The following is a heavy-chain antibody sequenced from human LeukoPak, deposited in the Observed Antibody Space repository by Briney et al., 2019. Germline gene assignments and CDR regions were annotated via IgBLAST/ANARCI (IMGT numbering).Heavy chain of an antibody. D-gene: IGHD6-6*01. V-gene: IGHV3-7*03. J-gene: IGHJ5*02. CDR1: GFTFSNYW. CDR3: AIVVAARQGTIDP. Sequence: GGSLRLSCAASGFTFSNYWMSWVRQAPGKGLEWVANIRQDGSEKYYVDSVKGRFTISRDNAKNSLYLQMNSLRAEDTAVYYCAIVVAARQGTIDPWGQGTLVTISS. CDR2: IRQDGSEK.